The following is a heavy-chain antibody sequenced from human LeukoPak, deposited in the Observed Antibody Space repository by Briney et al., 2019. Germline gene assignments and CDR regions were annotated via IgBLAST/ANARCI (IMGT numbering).Heavy chain of an antibody. V-gene: IGHV1-8*03. Sequence: ASVKVSCKASGYTFTNYDINWVRQATGQGLEWMGWMNPDSGNTGYAQKFQGRVTITKNTSISTAYMELSSRRSEDTALYYCARGPYCRSTSCPYYLDVWGKGTTVTVSS. J-gene: IGHJ6*03. CDR3: ARGPYCRSTSCPYYLDV. CDR2: MNPDSGNT. CDR1: GYTFTNYD. D-gene: IGHD2-2*01.